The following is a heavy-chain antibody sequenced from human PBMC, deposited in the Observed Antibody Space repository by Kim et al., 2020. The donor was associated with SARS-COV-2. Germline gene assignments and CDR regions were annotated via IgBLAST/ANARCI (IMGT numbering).Heavy chain of an antibody. Sequence: SVKVSCKASGGTFSSYAISWVRQAPGQGLEWMGGIIPIFGTANYAQKFQGRVTITADESTSTAYMELSSLRSEDTAVYYCARGGGHVLRFLEWQDPSSYGMDVWGQGTTVTVSS. J-gene: IGHJ6*02. CDR3: ARGGGHVLRFLEWQDPSSYGMDV. D-gene: IGHD3-3*01. V-gene: IGHV1-69*13. CDR1: GGTFSSYA. CDR2: IIPIFGTA.